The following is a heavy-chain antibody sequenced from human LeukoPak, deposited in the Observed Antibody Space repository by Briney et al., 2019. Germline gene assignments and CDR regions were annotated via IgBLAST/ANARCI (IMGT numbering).Heavy chain of an antibody. D-gene: IGHD1-26*01. CDR3: ATDNAQWELPY. Sequence: PSQTLSLTCAVSGGSISSGGYSWSWIRQPPGKGLEWIGYIYHSGSTYYNPSLKSRVTISVDTSKNQFSLKLSSVTAADTAVYYCATDNAQWELPYWGQGTLVTVSS. CDR2: IYHSGST. V-gene: IGHV4-30-2*01. J-gene: IGHJ4*02. CDR1: GGSISSGGYS.